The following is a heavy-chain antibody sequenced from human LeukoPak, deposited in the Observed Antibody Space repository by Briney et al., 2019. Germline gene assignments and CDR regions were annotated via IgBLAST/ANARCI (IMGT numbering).Heavy chain of an antibody. Sequence: PGGSLRLSCAASGFTFGTYSMNWVRQAPGKGLEWVSYISSDSSTIYYAGSVRGRFTISRDNAKNSLYLQMNSLRVEDTAVYYCAREVGATDYWGQGTLVTVSS. V-gene: IGHV3-48*04. D-gene: IGHD1-26*01. CDR3: AREVGATDY. CDR2: ISSDSSTI. CDR1: GFTFGTYS. J-gene: IGHJ4*02.